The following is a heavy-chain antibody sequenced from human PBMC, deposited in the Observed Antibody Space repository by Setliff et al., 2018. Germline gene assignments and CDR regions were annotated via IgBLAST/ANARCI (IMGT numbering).Heavy chain of an antibody. Sequence: ASVKVSCKASGYTFSRYGISWVRQAPGQGLEWMGWINPDSGDTHSAQKFQGRVTMTRDTSINTAYMELGSLTSDDTAFYYCVRSGKFGMRFWFDQWGQGTLVTVSS. CDR2: INPDSGDT. J-gene: IGHJ5*02. D-gene: IGHD1-26*01. V-gene: IGHV1-2*02. CDR1: GYTFSRYG. CDR3: VRSGKFGMRFWFDQ.